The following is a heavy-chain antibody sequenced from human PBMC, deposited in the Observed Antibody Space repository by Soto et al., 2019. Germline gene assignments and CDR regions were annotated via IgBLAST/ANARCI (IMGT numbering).Heavy chain of an antibody. CDR1: GYTFTGYY. D-gene: IGHD6-25*01. Sequence: ASVKVSCKASGYTFTGYYLHWVRQAPGQGLEWMGWINPRSGGANIAQKFQGWVTMTRDTSIDTAYMELTSLRSDDTAVYYCARDAARGDYYHYGMDVWGQGTPVTVSS. CDR2: INPRSGGA. V-gene: IGHV1-2*04. CDR3: ARDAARGDYYHYGMDV. J-gene: IGHJ6*02.